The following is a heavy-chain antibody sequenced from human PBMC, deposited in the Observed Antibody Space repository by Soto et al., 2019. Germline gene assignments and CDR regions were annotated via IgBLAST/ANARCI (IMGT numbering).Heavy chain of an antibody. CDR3: AKDISSRPSGFDS. V-gene: IGHV3-9*01. CDR2: ISWNSGS. D-gene: IGHD1-26*01. CDR1: GFTFDDYA. J-gene: IGHJ4*02. Sequence: EVQLVESGGGLVQPGRSLRLSCAASGFTFDDYAMHWVRQPPGKGLEWVSGISWNSGSDYADSVKGRFTISRDNAKNSLYLQMNSLRAEDTALYYCAKDISSRPSGFDSWGQGTLVTVSS.